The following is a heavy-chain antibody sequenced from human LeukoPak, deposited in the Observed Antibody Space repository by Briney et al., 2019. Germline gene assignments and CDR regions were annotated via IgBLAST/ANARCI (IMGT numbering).Heavy chain of an antibody. CDR1: GYTFTDYY. CDR3: ARVAAAGFAYDKFDP. Sequence: ASVKVSCKASGYTFTDYYMHWVRQAPGQGLEWMGWISPSSGGTNYAQKFQGRVTMTRDTSTNTVYMELGSLRSEDTAVYYCARVAAAGFAYDKFDPWGQGTLVTVSS. J-gene: IGHJ5*02. D-gene: IGHD6-13*01. CDR2: ISPSSGGT. V-gene: IGHV1-2*02.